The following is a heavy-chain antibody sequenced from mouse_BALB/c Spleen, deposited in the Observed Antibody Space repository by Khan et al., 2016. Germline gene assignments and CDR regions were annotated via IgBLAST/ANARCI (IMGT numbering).Heavy chain of an antibody. CDR3: ERFRYANY. CDR1: GYTFTNYG. Sequence: QIQLVQSGPELKKPGETVKISCKASGYTFTNYGMNWVKQAPGKGLQWMGWINTYTGEPTYTDDFKGRFAFSLETSASPAYLQINNLKNEDMATYFCERFRYANYWGQGTTRTVSS. J-gene: IGHJ2*01. D-gene: IGHD1-1*01. V-gene: IGHV9-1*02. CDR2: INTYTGEP.